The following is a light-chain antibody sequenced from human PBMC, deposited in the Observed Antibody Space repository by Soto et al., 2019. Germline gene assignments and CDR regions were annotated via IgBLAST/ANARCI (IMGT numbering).Light chain of an antibody. CDR2: EVT. Sequence: QSALTQPASVSGSPGQSITISCTGTTSDFGFYNYVSWYQHHPGKAPKLLIYEVTNRPSGVSNRFSGSKSGNTASLTISGLQAEDEADYYCSSYTSSTDYVFGTGTKLTVL. J-gene: IGLJ1*01. V-gene: IGLV2-14*01. CDR3: SSYTSSTDYV. CDR1: TSDFGFYNY.